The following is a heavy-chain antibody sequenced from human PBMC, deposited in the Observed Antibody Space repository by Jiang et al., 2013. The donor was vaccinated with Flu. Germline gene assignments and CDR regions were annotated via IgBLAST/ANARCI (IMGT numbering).Heavy chain of an antibody. Sequence: GPGLVKPSETLSLSCTVSGGSMSGHYWNWIRQSPGKGLEWIGYMYYSGGNIYSPSLNYNPSLKSRVTISIDGSKNQVSLKLSAVTAADTAVYYCARGLQTGVVIIPWFDPWGQGNPGHRLL. D-gene: IGHD3-3*01. V-gene: IGHV4-59*11. CDR1: GGSMSGHY. J-gene: IGHJ5*02. CDR3: ARGLQTGVVIIPWFDP. CDR2: MYYSGGNIYSPSL.